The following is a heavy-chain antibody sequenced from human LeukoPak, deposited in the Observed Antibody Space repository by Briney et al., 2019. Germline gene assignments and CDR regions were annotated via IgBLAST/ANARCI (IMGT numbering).Heavy chain of an antibody. D-gene: IGHD3-9*01. Sequence: PSETLSLTCTVSGGSISSYYWSWIRQPPGKGLKWIGYIYYSGSTNYNPSLKSRVTISVDTSKNQFSLKLSSVTAADTAVYYCARSPGEILTGYYQYFDYWGQGTLVTVSS. J-gene: IGHJ4*02. CDR2: IYYSGST. CDR3: ARSPGEILTGYYQYFDY. CDR1: GGSISSYY. V-gene: IGHV4-59*01.